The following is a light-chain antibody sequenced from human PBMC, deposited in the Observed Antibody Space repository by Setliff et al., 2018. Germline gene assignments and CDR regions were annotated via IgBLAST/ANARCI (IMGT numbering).Light chain of an antibody. J-gene: IGLJ1*01. Sequence: QSVLTQPPSVSGAPGQRVTICCTGSSSNIGAGYDVHWYQQLPGTAPKLLTYGNSNRPSGVPDRFSGSKSGTSAALAITGLKAEDEADYYCQSYDSCLRALYGFGTGTKVTV. V-gene: IGLV1-40*01. CDR2: GNS. CDR1: SSNIGAGYD. CDR3: QSYDSCLRALYG.